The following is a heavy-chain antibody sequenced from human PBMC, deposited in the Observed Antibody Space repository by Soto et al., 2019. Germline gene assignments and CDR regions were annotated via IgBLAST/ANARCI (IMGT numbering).Heavy chain of an antibody. D-gene: IGHD6-25*01. CDR3: ARDLAAHYYYYGMDV. J-gene: IGHJ6*02. V-gene: IGHV3-23*01. Sequence: GGSLRLSCAASGFTFSSYAMSWVRQAPGKGLEWVSAISGSGGSTYYADSVRGRFTISRDNSKNTLYLQMNSLRAEDTAVYYCARDLAAHYYYYGMDVWGQGTTVTVSS. CDR2: ISGSGGST. CDR1: GFTFSSYA.